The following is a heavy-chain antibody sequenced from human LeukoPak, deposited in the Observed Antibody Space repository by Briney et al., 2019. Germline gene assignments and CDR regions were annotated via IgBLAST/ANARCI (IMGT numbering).Heavy chain of an antibody. D-gene: IGHD4-17*01. CDR2: ISSSSSTI. J-gene: IGHJ4*02. CDR1: GFTFSSYS. CDR3: ARVRDYGDYPPDY. V-gene: IGHV3-48*01. Sequence: PGGSLRLSCAASGFTFSSYSMNWFRQAPGKGLEWVSYISSSSSTIYYADSVKGRFTISRDNAKNSLYLQMNSLRAEDTAVYYCARVRDYGDYPPDYWGQGTLVTVSS.